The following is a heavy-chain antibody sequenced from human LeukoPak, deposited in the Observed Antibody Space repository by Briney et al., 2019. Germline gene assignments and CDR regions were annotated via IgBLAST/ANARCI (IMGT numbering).Heavy chain of an antibody. CDR2: INPNSGGT. D-gene: IGHD3-22*01. CDR3: ARGAIVVVIEGALDY. V-gene: IGHV1-2*02. CDR1: GYTFTTYG. Sequence: ASVKVSCKASGYTFTTYGMNWVRQAPGQGLEWMGWINPNSGGTNYAQKFQGRVTMTRDTSISTAYMELSRLRSDDTAVYYCARGAIVVVIEGALDYWGQGTLVTVSS. J-gene: IGHJ4*02.